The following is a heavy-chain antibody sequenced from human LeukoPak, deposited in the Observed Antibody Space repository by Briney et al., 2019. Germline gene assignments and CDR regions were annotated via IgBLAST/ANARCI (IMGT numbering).Heavy chain of an antibody. Sequence: GASVKVSCKASGYTFTSYDINWVRQATGQGLEWMGWMNPNSGNTGYAQKFQGRVTMTRDTSISTAYMELSRLRSDDTAVYYCARGDQLLWNWFDPWGQGTLVTVSS. J-gene: IGHJ5*02. CDR3: ARGDQLLWNWFDP. CDR1: GYTFTSYD. D-gene: IGHD2-2*01. CDR2: MNPNSGNT. V-gene: IGHV1-8*01.